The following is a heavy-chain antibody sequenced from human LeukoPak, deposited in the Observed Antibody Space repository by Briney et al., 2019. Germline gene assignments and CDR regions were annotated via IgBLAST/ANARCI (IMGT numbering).Heavy chain of an antibody. J-gene: IGHJ4*02. D-gene: IGHD2-15*01. V-gene: IGHV3-30*18. Sequence: GRSLRLSCAASGFTFSSYGMHWVRQAPGKGLEWVAVISYDGSNKYYADSVKGRFTISRDNPKNTLYLQMNSLRAEDTAVYYCAKEKTPGSFFDYWGQGTLVTVSS. CDR1: GFTFSSYG. CDR2: ISYDGSNK. CDR3: AKEKTPGSFFDY.